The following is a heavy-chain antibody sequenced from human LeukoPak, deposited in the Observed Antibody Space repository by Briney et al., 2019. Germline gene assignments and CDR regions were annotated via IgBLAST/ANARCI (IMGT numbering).Heavy chain of an antibody. V-gene: IGHV4-4*02. CDR3: ATYYDRSGYKWDY. Sequence: SETLSLTCAVSGGSISNSNWWSWVRQSPGKGLEWIGEIHHGGSTTYNPSLKSRVTIALDESKNQFSLKLNSGTAADAAMYYCATYYDRSGYKWDYWGQGTLVTVSS. J-gene: IGHJ4*02. CDR2: IHHGGST. D-gene: IGHD3-22*01. CDR1: GGSISNSNW.